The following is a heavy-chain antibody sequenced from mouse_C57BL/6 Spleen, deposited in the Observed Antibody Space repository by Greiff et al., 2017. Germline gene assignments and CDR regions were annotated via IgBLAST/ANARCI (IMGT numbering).Heavy chain of an antibody. CDR1: GYTFTSYW. D-gene: IGHD2-3*01. CDR3: ARRGDGYYFAY. CDR2: IDPSDSYT. J-gene: IGHJ3*01. Sequence: VQLQQPGAELVKPGASVKLSCKASGYTFTSYWMQWVKQRPGQGLEWIGEIDPSDSYTNYNQKFKGKATLTVDTSSSTAYMQLSSLTSEDAAVYYCARRGDGYYFAYWGQGTLVTVSA. V-gene: IGHV1-50*01.